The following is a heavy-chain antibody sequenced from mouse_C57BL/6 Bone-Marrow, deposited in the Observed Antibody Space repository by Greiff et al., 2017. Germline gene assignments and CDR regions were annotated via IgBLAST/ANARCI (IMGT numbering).Heavy chain of an antibody. V-gene: IGHV1-82*01. CDR2: IYPGDGDT. CDR3: ARWGSYYYGSSPHWYFDV. CDR1: GYAFSSSW. D-gene: IGHD1-1*01. J-gene: IGHJ1*03. Sequence: VQLQQSGPELVKPGASVKISCKASGYAFSSSWMNWVKQRPGKGLEWIGRIYPGDGDTNYNGKFKGKATLTADKSSSTAYMQLSSLTSEDSAVYFCARWGSYYYGSSPHWYFDVWGTGTTVTVSS.